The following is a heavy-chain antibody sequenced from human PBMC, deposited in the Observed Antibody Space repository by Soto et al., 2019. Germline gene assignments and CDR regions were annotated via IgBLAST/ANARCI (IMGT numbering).Heavy chain of an antibody. CDR3: ARDSGGTTVAFGMDV. CDR1: GGTFSSYA. Sequence: QVQLVQSGAEVKKPGSSVKVSCKASGGTFSSYAISWVRQAPGQGLEWMGGIITIFGTANYAQKFQGRDTITAAESTSKAYITLSSLRSEDTAVYYCARDSGGTTVAFGMDVWGQGTTVTVSS. D-gene: IGHD4-17*01. CDR2: IITIFGTA. J-gene: IGHJ6*02. V-gene: IGHV1-69*01.